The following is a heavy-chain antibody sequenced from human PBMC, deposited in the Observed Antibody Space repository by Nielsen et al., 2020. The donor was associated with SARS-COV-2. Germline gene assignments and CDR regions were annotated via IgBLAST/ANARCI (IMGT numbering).Heavy chain of an antibody. J-gene: IGHJ4*02. V-gene: IGHV3-21*01. Sequence: GGSLRLSCAASGFTFSSYSMNWVRQAPGKGLEWVSSISSSSSYIYYADSVKGRFTISRDNTKNSLYLQMNSLRAEDTAVYYCVSQGVCSSTSCYGIMDYWGQGTLVTVS. CDR2: ISSSSSYI. CDR3: VSQGVCSSTSCYGIMDY. D-gene: IGHD2-2*01. CDR1: GFTFSSYS.